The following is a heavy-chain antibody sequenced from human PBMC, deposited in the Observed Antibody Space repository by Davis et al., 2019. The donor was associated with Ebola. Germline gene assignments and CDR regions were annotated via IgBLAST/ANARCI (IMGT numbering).Heavy chain of an antibody. CDR3: AKDGIAAQDNRDFDY. CDR2: ISSSSSYI. V-gene: IGHV3-21*01. J-gene: IGHJ4*02. D-gene: IGHD6-6*01. CDR1: GFTFSSYW. Sequence: GESLKISCAASGFTFSSYWMNWVRQAPGKGLEWVSSISSSSSYIYYADSVKGRFTISRDNAKNSLYLQMNSLRAEDTAVYYCAKDGIAAQDNRDFDYWGQGTLVTVSS.